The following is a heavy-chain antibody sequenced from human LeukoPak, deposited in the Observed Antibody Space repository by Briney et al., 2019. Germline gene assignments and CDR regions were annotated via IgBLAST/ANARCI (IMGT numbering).Heavy chain of an antibody. V-gene: IGHV3-43*01. D-gene: IGHD5-18*01. J-gene: IGHJ6*02. Sequence: GGSLRLSWAVSGFTFDDYTMRWVRQAPGKGLEWVSLISWDGGSTYYADSVKGRFTISRDNSKNSLYLQMNSLRTEDTALYYCAKEAGYSYGYGYYYYYGMDVWGQGTTVTVSS. CDR2: ISWDGGST. CDR1: GFTFDDYT. CDR3: AKEAGYSYGYGYYYYYGMDV.